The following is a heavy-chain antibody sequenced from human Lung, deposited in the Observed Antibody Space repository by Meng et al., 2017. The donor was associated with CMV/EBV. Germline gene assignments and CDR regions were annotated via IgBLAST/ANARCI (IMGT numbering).Heavy chain of an antibody. CDR3: VTVRYDAKESTYYRSFED. D-gene: IGHD4/OR15-4a*01. Sequence: GGSLRLXCEASGFTFNSYSMNWVRQAPGKGLEWVANIKEDGSEQHYVESVKGRFTISRDNAKNSLYLQMNSLRAEDTAVYYCVTVRYDAKESTYYRSFEDWGQGTXVTVSS. CDR2: IKEDGSEQ. CDR1: GFTFNSYS. V-gene: IGHV3-7*01. J-gene: IGHJ4*02.